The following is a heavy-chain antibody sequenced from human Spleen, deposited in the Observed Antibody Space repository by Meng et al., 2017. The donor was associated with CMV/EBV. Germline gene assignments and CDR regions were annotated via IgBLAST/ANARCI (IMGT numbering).Heavy chain of an antibody. Sequence: ASVKVSCKASRYTFTAHYFHWVRQASGQGLEWMGWINTYNGNTNYARRVQDRVTMTTDTSTRTAYMELRSLRSDDTAVYYCARSRKYQILRHFDPWGQGTLVTVSS. CDR2: INTYNGNT. CDR1: RYTFTAHY. CDR3: ARSRKYQILRHFDP. J-gene: IGHJ5*02. D-gene: IGHD2-2*01. V-gene: IGHV1-18*04.